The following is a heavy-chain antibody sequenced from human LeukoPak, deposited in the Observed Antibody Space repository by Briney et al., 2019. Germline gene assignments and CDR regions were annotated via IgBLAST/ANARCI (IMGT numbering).Heavy chain of an antibody. J-gene: IGHJ5*02. CDR3: VKDPISVEHRLAGWLDP. D-gene: IGHD3-10*01. CDR1: GVTFSTVA. CDR2: ISGSGGRT. V-gene: IGHV3-23*01. Sequence: GGSLRLSCAASGVTFSTVAMSWVRQAPGKGLEWVSAISGSGGRTYYADSVKGRFTISRDNSQNAPYLQMTSLRVENTPLCLSVKDPISVEHRLAGWLDPCGQGTLVTVSS.